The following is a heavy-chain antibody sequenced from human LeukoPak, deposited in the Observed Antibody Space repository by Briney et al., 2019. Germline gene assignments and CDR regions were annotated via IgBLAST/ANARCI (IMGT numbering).Heavy chain of an antibody. CDR3: ASRGDSTVTTDYFDY. V-gene: IGHV1-69*13. J-gene: IGHJ4*02. D-gene: IGHD4-17*01. CDR2: IIPIFGTA. Sequence: SVKVSCKASGGTFSSYAISWVRQAPGQGLEWMGGIIPIFGTANYAQKFQGRVTITADESTSTAYMELSSLRSEDTAVYYCASRGDSTVTTDYFDYWGQGTLVTVSS. CDR1: GGTFSSYA.